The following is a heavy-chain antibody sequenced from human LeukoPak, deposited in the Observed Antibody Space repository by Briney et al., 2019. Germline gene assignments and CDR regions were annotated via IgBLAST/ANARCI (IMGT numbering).Heavy chain of an antibody. D-gene: IGHD3-22*01. Sequence: GGSLRLSCAASRMTFSNHWMHWVRHAPGGGLVWGSLIKTDGRTTIYADSVKGRFTISRDDGKSTLYLQMNSLRAEDTAIYYCTTGPSFGYEWWGQGTVVTVSS. V-gene: IGHV3-74*01. CDR2: IKTDGRTT. J-gene: IGHJ4*02. CDR3: TTGPSFGYEW. CDR1: RMTFSNHW.